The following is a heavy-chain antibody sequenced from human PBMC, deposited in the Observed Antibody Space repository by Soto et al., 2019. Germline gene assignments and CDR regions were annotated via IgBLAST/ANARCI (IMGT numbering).Heavy chain of an antibody. Sequence: SVKVSCKASGFTFTSSAMQWVRQARGQRLEWIGWIVVGSGNTNYAQKFQERVTITRDMSTSTAYMELSSLRSEDTAVYYCAAGSDILTGYPEAFDIWGQGTMVTVSS. J-gene: IGHJ3*02. D-gene: IGHD3-9*01. CDR2: IVVGSGNT. V-gene: IGHV1-58*02. CDR1: GFTFTSSA. CDR3: AAGSDILTGYPEAFDI.